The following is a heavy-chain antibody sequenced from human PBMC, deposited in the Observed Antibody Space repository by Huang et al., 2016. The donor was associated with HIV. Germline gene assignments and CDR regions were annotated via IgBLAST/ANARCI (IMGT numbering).Heavy chain of an antibody. CDR3: ARGRGDARGFLGLDF. CDR2: INHSGRP. D-gene: IGHD3-16*01. CDR1: GGSFSGPN. J-gene: IGHJ4*02. Sequence: QVQLHQWGAGLLKPSETLSLTCAVYGGSFSGPNWTWIRQTPGKGLVGLGEINHSGRPNSSPSLKRRVTISLDTSKNQFSLRLRSVTAADTAVYYCARGRGDARGFLGLDFWGQGTLVTVSS. V-gene: IGHV4-34*01.